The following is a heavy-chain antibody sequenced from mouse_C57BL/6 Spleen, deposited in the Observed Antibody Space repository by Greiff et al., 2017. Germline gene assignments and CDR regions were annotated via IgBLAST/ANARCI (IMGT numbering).Heavy chain of an antibody. Sequence: VQLQQSGAELAKPGASVKLSCKASCYTFTSYWMHWVKQRPGQGLEWIGYINPSSGYTKYNQKFKDKDTLTADKSSSTAYMQLSSLTYEDSAVYYCARSHYGSSYGDYFDYWGQGTTLTVSS. CDR3: ARSHYGSSYGDYFDY. D-gene: IGHD1-1*01. J-gene: IGHJ2*01. CDR2: INPSSGYT. V-gene: IGHV1-7*01. CDR1: CYTFTSYW.